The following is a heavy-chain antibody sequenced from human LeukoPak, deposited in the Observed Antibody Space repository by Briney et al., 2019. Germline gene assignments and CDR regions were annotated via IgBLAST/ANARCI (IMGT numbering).Heavy chain of an antibody. D-gene: IGHD6-13*01. Sequence: GGSLRLSCAASGFTFSSSWMTWVRQAPGKGLEWLANIKGDGSDKNYVDSVKGRSTISRDNAKNSLFLQMNSLRAEDTAVYYCAREVAAAGIRVAAPPNWFDPWGQGTLVTVSS. CDR2: IKGDGSDK. CDR1: GFTFSSSW. J-gene: IGHJ5*02. CDR3: AREVAAAGIRVAAPPNWFDP. V-gene: IGHV3-7*01.